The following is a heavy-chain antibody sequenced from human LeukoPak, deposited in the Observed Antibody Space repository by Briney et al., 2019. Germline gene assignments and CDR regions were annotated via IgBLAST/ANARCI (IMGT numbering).Heavy chain of an antibody. Sequence: GGSLRLSCAASGFTFSSYGMHWVRQAPGKGLEWVAFIRYDGSNKYYADSVKGRFTISRDNAKNSLYLQMNSLRAEDTALYYCARGLLRYFDWLLYGPPFWGAFDIWGQGTMVTVSS. CDR1: GFTFSSYG. D-gene: IGHD3-9*01. J-gene: IGHJ3*02. CDR3: ARGLLRYFDWLLYGPPFWGAFDI. V-gene: IGHV3-30*02. CDR2: IRYDGSNK.